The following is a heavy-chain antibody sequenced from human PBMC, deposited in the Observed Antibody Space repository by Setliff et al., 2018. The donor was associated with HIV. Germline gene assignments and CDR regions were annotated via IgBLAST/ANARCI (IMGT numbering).Heavy chain of an antibody. CDR2: MSFSANS. CDR1: GDSIKDYY. J-gene: IGHJ4*02. CDR3: ARGAGAFGAKLDS. Sequence: PSETLSLTCNVSGDSIKDYYWGWIRQPPGKGLEWLGCMSFSANSNYNPSLKNRITIPIDTSKNQFSLRLKSVTAADAAIYYCARGAGAFGAKLDSWGQGSLVTVSS. D-gene: IGHD3-10*01. V-gene: IGHV4-59*01.